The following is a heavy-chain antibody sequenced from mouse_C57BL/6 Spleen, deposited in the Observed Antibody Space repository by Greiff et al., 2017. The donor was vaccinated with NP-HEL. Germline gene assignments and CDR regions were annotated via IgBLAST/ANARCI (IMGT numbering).Heavy chain of an antibody. Sequence: EVKLMESGGGLVKPGGSLKLSCAASGFTFSDYGMHWVRQAPEKGLEWVAYISSGSSTIYYVDTVKGRFTISRDNAKNTLFLQMTSLRSEDTAMYYCARTLRWLLREFAYWGQGTLVTVSA. CDR3: ARTLRWLLREFAY. CDR2: ISSGSSTI. CDR1: GFTFSDYG. J-gene: IGHJ3*01. D-gene: IGHD2-3*01. V-gene: IGHV5-17*01.